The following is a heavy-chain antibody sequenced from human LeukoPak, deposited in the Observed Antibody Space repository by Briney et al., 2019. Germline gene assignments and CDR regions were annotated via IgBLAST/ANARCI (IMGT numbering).Heavy chain of an antibody. CDR2: IYHSGST. D-gene: IGHD5-24*01. CDR1: GGSISSYY. CDR3: ARAMAGLDP. J-gene: IGHJ5*02. Sequence: SETLSLTCTVSGGSISSYYWSWIRQPPGKGLEWIGYIYHSGSTNYNPSLMSRVTISVDTSKNQFSLKLSSVTAADTAVYYCARAMAGLDPWGQGPLVTVSS. V-gene: IGHV4-59*01.